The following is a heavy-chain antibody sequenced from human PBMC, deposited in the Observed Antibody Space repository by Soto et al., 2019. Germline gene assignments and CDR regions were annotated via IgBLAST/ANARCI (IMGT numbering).Heavy chain of an antibody. D-gene: IGHD3-3*01. V-gene: IGHV3-23*01. Sequence: VPLLESGGGLVQPGGSPRLSCAASGFTFSSYAMTWVRQAPGKGLEWVSTISGNGGYTYYSDSVRGRFTISRDNSKKTLYLQMDSLRADDTAVFYCAKGKANTVFGVDTLFDHWGQGTQVTVSS. CDR3: AKGKANTVFGVDTLFDH. CDR1: GFTFSSYA. CDR2: ISGNGGYT. J-gene: IGHJ4*02.